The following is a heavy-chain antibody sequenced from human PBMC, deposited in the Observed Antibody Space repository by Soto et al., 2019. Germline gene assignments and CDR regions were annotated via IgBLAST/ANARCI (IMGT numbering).Heavy chain of an antibody. CDR1: GYTFTSYH. CDR3: ARDPPHMDV. J-gene: IGHJ6*02. V-gene: IGHV1-18*01. Sequence: QVQLVQSGAEVKKPGASVKVSCKASGYTFTSYHISWVRQAPGQGLELMGWISAYNGNTNYVQKFQGRVTMTTDTSTSTDYMELMSLRSDDTAVYYCARDPPHMDVWGQGTTVTVSS. CDR2: ISAYNGNT.